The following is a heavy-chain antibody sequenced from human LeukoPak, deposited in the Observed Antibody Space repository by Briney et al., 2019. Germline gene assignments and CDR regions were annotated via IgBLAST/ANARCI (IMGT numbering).Heavy chain of an antibody. V-gene: IGHV3-48*01. J-gene: IGHJ4*02. CDR1: GFTFNSYS. Sequence: GGSLRLSCAASGFTFNSYSMNWVRQAPGKGLEWVSYISSSSSTIYYADSVKGRFTISRDNAKNSPYLQMNSLGAEDTAVYYCARAHYAYCGGDCYAFGYWGQGTLVTVSS. CDR2: ISSSSSTI. CDR3: ARAHYAYCGGDCYAFGY. D-gene: IGHD2-21*01.